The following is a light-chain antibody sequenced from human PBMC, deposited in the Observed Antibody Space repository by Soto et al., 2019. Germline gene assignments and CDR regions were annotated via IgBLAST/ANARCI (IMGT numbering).Light chain of an antibody. CDR1: YKY. Sequence: QSVLTQPASVSGSPGQSITISCTGSYKYVSWYQQHPGKAPRLMIFDVSKRPSGVSSRFSGSKSGNTASLTISGLQAEDEATYYCNSYRSSNNLEGVFGGGTKVTVL. J-gene: IGLJ3*02. V-gene: IGLV2-14*01. CDR3: NSYRSSNNLEGV. CDR2: DVS.